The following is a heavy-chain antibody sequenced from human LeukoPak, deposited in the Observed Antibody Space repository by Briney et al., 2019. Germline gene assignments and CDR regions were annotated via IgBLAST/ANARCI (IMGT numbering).Heavy chain of an antibody. V-gene: IGHV3-21*03. J-gene: IGHJ4*02. CDR3: AGGSHTAYDYVWGSSRDY. CDR2: ISSSSYI. CDR1: GFTFSSYS. D-gene: IGHD3-16*01. Sequence: GGSLRLSCAASGFTFSSYSMNWVRHAPGKGLEWVSSISSSSYIYYADSVKGRFTISRDNPKNSLYLQMNSLRAEDTAVYYCAGGSHTAYDYVWGSSRDYWGQGTLVTVFS.